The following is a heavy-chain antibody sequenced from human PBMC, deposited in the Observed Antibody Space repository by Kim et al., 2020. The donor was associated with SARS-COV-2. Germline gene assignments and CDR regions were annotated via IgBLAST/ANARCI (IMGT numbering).Heavy chain of an antibody. CDR2: ISWNSGSI. CDR1: GFTFDDYA. D-gene: IGHD1-26*01. CDR3: AKDLGATEDAFDI. V-gene: IGHV3-9*01. J-gene: IGHJ3*02. Sequence: GGSLRLSCAASGFTFDDYAMHWVRQAPGKGLEWVSGISWNSGSIGYADSVKGRFTISRDNAKNSLYLQMNSLRAEDTALYYCAKDLGATEDAFDIWGQVTMVPVSS.